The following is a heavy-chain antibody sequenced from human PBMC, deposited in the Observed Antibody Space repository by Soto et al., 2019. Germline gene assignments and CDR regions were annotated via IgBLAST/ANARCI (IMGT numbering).Heavy chain of an antibody. CDR1: GYTFTSYG. V-gene: IGHV1-18*01. CDR3: ARALFEYSSGWYYFDY. CDR2: ISAYNGNT. D-gene: IGHD6-19*01. Sequence: GASVKVSCKASGYTFTSYGISWVRQAPGQGLEWMGWISAYNGNTNYAQKLRGRVTMTTDTSTSTAYMELRSLRSDDTAVYYCARALFEYSSGWYYFDYWGQGTLVTVSS. J-gene: IGHJ4*02.